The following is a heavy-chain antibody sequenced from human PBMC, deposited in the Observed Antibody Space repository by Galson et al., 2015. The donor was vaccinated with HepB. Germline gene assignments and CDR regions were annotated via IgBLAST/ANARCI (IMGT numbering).Heavy chain of an antibody. J-gene: IGHJ6*02. Sequence: SVKVSCKASGYTFTSYYMHWVRQAPGQGLEWMGIINPSGGSTSYAQKFQGRVTMTRDTSTSTVYMELSSLSSEDTAVYYCARSWDCSSTSCYGFQDANYGMDVWGQGTTVTVSS. CDR1: GYTFTSYY. V-gene: IGHV1-46*01. CDR2: INPSGGST. CDR3: ARSWDCSSTSCYGFQDANYGMDV. D-gene: IGHD2-2*01.